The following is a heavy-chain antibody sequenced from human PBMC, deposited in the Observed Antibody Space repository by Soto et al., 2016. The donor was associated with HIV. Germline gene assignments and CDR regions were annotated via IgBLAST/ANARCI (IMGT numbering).Heavy chain of an antibody. CDR2: ISSSSTSTI. J-gene: IGHJ4*02. D-gene: IGHD3-10*01. V-gene: IGHV3-48*04. CDR1: GFTLSSYS. CDR3: ARNQDYYYGSGSPNLDY. Sequence: EVQLVESGGGLVQPGGSLRLSCAASGFTLSSYSMNWVRQAPGKGLEWVSYISSSSTSTIYYAGSVKGRFTISRDNAKNSLYLQMNSLRAEDTAVYYCARNQDYYYGSGSPNLDYWGQGTLVTVSS.